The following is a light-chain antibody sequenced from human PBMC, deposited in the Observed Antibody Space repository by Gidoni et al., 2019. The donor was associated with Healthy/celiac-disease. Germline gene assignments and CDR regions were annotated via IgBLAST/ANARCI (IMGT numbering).Light chain of an antibody. CDR2: AAS. Sequence: DIQMTQSPSSLSASVGDSVTITCRASQSISSYLNWYQQKPGKAPKLLIYAASSLQSGVPSRFSGSGSGTDFTLTIISLQPEDFATYYCQQSYSTPQTFXQXTKVEIK. V-gene: IGKV1-39*01. CDR3: QQSYSTPQT. J-gene: IGKJ1*01. CDR1: QSISSY.